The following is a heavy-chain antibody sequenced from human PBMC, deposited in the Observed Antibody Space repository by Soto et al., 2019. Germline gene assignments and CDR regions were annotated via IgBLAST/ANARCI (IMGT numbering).Heavy chain of an antibody. CDR2: IYYSGST. J-gene: IGHJ5*02. D-gene: IGHD2-2*01. CDR3: ARYIVVVPAAMGTFDP. V-gene: IGHV4-31*03. Sequence: QVQLQESGPGLVKPSQTLSLTCTVSGGSISSGGYYWSWIRQHPGKGLEWIGYIYYSGSTYYNPSLKSRVNISVDTSKNQFSLKLSSVTAADTAVYYCARYIVVVPAAMGTFDPWGQGTLVTVSS. CDR1: GGSISSGGYY.